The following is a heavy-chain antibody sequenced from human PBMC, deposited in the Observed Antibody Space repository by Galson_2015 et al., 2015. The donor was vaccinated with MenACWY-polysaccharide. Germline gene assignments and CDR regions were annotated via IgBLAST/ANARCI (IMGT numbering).Heavy chain of an antibody. CDR3: AREVHGDLFYFDS. V-gene: IGHV6-1*01. CDR1: GDSVSSNSAA. Sequence: AISGDSVSSNSAAWNCIRQSPSRGLEWLGRTYYRSKWYNDYAVSVKSRITVIPDTCTNQFSLQLNSVTPEDTAVYYCAREVHGDLFYFDSWGPGTLLTVSS. J-gene: IGHJ4*02. CDR2: TYYRSKWYN. D-gene: IGHD4-17*01.